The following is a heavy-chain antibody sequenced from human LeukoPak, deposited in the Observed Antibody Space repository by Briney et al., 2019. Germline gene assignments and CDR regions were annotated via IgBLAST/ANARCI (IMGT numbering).Heavy chain of an antibody. D-gene: IGHD3-10*01. CDR3: AKRNTMVRGGPCFDY. CDR2: IFGNGDTT. Sequence: GGSLRLSCAASGFTLSRHSMNWVRQAPGKGLEWVSIIFGNGDTTYYADSVKGRFTVSRDNSKDTLYLQMNDLRPDDTAIYYCAKRNTMVRGGPCFDYWGQGLLVTVSS. V-gene: IGHV3-23*01. J-gene: IGHJ4*02. CDR1: GFTLSRHS.